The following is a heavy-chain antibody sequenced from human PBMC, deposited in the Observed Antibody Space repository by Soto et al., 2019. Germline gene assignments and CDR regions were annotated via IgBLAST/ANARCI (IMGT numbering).Heavy chain of an antibody. V-gene: IGHV1-18*01. J-gene: IGHJ5*02. D-gene: IGHD6-13*01. Sequence: ASVKVSCKASGYTFTSYGISWVRQAPGQGLAWMGLISAYNGNTNYAQKLQGGVTMTTDTSKSTANMELRSLRSDDPAVYDWARYARSIAAAGTGRWFDPWGQGTLVTVSS. CDR1: GYTFTSYG. CDR3: ARYARSIAAAGTGRWFDP. CDR2: ISAYNGNT.